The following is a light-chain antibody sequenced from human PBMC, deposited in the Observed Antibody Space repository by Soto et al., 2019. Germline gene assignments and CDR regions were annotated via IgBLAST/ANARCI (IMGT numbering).Light chain of an antibody. V-gene: IGKV3-20*01. CDR1: QSVSNSY. Sequence: EIVLTQSPGTLSLSPGERATLSCRASQSVSNSYLAWYQQKPAQAPRLLIYGASSRATGIPDRFSGSGSGTDFTLTISRLEPEDFAVYYCQQYGSSPPKTFGQGTKVEIK. J-gene: IGKJ1*01. CDR2: GAS. CDR3: QQYGSSPPKT.